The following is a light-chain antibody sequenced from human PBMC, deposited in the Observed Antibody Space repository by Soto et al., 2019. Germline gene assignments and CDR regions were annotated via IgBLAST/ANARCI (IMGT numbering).Light chain of an antibody. J-gene: IGKJ2*01. Sequence: EVVLTQSPGTLSLSPGESATLSCRASQSVSNNYFAWYQQKPGQAPRLLIFGSSDRATGIPDRFSGSGSGTDFTLTISRLEPEVFAVYYCQQYGSSPPYTFGQGTKLEI. CDR1: QSVSNNY. CDR3: QQYGSSPPYT. V-gene: IGKV3-20*01. CDR2: GSS.